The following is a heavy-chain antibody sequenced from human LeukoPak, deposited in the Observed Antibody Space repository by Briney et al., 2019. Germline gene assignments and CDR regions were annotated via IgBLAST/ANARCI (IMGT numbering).Heavy chain of an antibody. Sequence: KPSETLSLTCTVSGGSISSYYWSWIRQPPGKGLEWIGCIYYSGSTNYNPSLKSRVTISVDTSKNQFSLKLSSVTAADTAVYYCARDLYGSGSYYNSYFDYWGQGTLVTVSS. D-gene: IGHD3-10*01. CDR3: ARDLYGSGSYYNSYFDY. J-gene: IGHJ4*02. CDR2: IYYSGST. V-gene: IGHV4-59*01. CDR1: GGSISSYY.